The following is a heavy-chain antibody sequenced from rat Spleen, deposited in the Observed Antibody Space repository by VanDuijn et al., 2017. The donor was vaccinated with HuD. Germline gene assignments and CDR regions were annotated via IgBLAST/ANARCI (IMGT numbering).Heavy chain of an antibody. Sequence: EVQLVASGGGLVQPGRSLKLACIASGFTFNNYWMTWIRQAPGKGLEWVASITSAGDTTYYPDSVKGRFTISRDNAKSTLYLQMDSLRSEDTATYYCARRGYRYNYFDYWGQGVMVTVSS. CDR3: ARRGYRYNYFDY. CDR1: GFTFNNYW. J-gene: IGHJ2*01. D-gene: IGHD1-5*01. V-gene: IGHV5-31*01. CDR2: ITSAGDTT.